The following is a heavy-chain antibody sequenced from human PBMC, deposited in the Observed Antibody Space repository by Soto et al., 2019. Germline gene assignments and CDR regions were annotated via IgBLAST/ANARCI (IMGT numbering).Heavy chain of an antibody. CDR3: ARVGDIVVEYYFDY. Sequence: SETLSLTCTVSGGSISSYYWSWIRQPPGKGLEWIGYIYYSGSTNYNPSLKSRVTISVDTSKNQFSLKLSSVTAADTAVYYCARVGDIVVEYYFDYWGQGTLVTVSS. CDR2: IYYSGST. D-gene: IGHD2-15*01. V-gene: IGHV4-59*01. CDR1: GGSISSYY. J-gene: IGHJ4*02.